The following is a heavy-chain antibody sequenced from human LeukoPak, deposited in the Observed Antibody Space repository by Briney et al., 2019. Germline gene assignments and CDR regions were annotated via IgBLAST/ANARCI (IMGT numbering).Heavy chain of an antibody. CDR3: ARGIGYCGGGSCSDY. J-gene: IGHJ4*02. CDR1: GFTFDDYA. Sequence: GGSLRLSCAASGFTFDDYAMHWVRQAPGKGLEWVSGISWNSGSIGYADSVKGRFTISRDNAKNSLYLQMNSLRAEDTAVYYCARGIGYCGGGSCSDYWGQGTLVTVSS. V-gene: IGHV3-9*01. D-gene: IGHD2-15*01. CDR2: ISWNSGSI.